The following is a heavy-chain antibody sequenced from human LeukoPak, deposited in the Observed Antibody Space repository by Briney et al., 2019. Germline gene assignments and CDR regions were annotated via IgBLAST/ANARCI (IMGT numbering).Heavy chain of an antibody. Sequence: VASVKVSCKASGGTFSSYAISWVRQAPGQGLEWMGGIIPIFGTANYAQQFQGRVTITADESTSTAYMELSSLRSEDTAVYYCARRELDAFDIWGQGTMVTVSS. CDR1: GGTFSSYA. D-gene: IGHD1-26*01. CDR3: ARRELDAFDI. J-gene: IGHJ3*02. CDR2: IIPIFGTA. V-gene: IGHV1-69*13.